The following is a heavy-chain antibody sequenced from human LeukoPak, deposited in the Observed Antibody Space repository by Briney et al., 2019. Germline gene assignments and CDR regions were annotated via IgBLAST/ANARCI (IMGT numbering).Heavy chain of an antibody. CDR2: LSGGGSTYYA. CDR1: GFTFSSYA. V-gene: IGHV3-23*01. CDR3: ANRNTYGFDY. Sequence: GGSLRLSCAASGFTFSSYAMSWVRQAPGKGLEWVSSLSGGGSTYYADYADSVKGRFTISRDNSKNTLYLQMNSLRAEDTAVYYCANRNTYGFDYWGQGTLVTVSS. D-gene: IGHD5-18*01. J-gene: IGHJ4*02.